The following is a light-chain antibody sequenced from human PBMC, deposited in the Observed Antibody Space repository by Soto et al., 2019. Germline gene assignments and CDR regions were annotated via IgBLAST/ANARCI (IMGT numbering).Light chain of an antibody. CDR3: QQYHHWPVT. CDR1: QIVSTTY. J-gene: IGKJ4*01. Sequence: EIVLTQSPGTLSLSPGERATLSCRASQIVSTTYLAWYQQKPGQAPRLLISGASTGATGLPSRFSGSGSGTDFTLTINSLQSEDVAVYYCQQYHHWPVTFGGGTKVEIK. CDR2: GAS. V-gene: IGKV3-15*01.